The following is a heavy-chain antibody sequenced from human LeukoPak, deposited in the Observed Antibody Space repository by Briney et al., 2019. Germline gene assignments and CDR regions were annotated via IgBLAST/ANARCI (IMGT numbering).Heavy chain of an antibody. Sequence: SETLSLTCTVSGGSISTSSYYWGWIRQPPGKGLECIGNIYYSGSTYYNPSLKSRVTISVDTSKNQFSLKLSSVTAADTAVYYCARKSYITIFGVVIKYPYYYYYMNVWGKGTTVTVSS. CDR3: ARKSYITIFGVVIKYPYYYYYMNV. CDR2: IYYSGST. J-gene: IGHJ6*03. D-gene: IGHD3-3*01. V-gene: IGHV4-39*07. CDR1: GGSISTSSYY.